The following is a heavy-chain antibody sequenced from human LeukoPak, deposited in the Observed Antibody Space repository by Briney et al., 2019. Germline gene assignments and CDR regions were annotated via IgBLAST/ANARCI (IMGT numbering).Heavy chain of an antibody. J-gene: IGHJ4*02. V-gene: IGHV1-69*05. CDR2: IIPIFGTA. CDR3: ARAGVLTGTPSDGY. Sequence: SVKVSCKASGGTFSSYAISWVRQAPGQGLEWMGRIIPIFGTANYAQKFQGRVTITTDESTSTACMELSSLRSEDTAVYYCARAGVLTGTPSDGYWGQGTLVTVSS. CDR1: GGTFSSYA. D-gene: IGHD1/OR15-1a*01.